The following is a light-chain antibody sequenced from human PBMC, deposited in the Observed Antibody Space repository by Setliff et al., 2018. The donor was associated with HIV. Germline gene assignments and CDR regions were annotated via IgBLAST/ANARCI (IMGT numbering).Light chain of an antibody. CDR3: SSYTSSSPLYV. CDR1: SSDVGGYNY. CDR2: EVS. Sequence: QSALTQPASVSGSPGQSITISCTGTSSDVGGYNYVSWYQQHPGKAPKLMIYEVSNRPSGVSDRFSGSKSGNTASLTISGLQTEDGADYFCSSYTSSSPLYVFGTGTKGTVL. J-gene: IGLJ1*01. V-gene: IGLV2-14*01.